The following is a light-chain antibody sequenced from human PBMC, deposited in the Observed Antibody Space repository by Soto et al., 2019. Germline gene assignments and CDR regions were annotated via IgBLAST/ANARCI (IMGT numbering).Light chain of an antibody. CDR3: QHYDGSPRT. J-gene: IGKJ2*01. CDR1: QSIRNNY. V-gene: IGKV3-20*01. CDR2: GVF. Sequence: ETVLAQSPGTVSLSSGERATLSCRASQSIRNNYLAWYQQKTGQAPRLLIYGVFNRATGIPDRFSGSGSGTDFTLTISRLEPEDSAVYYCQHYDGSPRTFGQGTKLEIK.